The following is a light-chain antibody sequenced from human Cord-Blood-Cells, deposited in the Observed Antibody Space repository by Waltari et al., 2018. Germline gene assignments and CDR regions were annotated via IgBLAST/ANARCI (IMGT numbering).Light chain of an antibody. CDR1: QSVSSN. CDR2: GAS. J-gene: IGKJ1*01. V-gene: IGKV3-15*01. CDR3: QQYNNWPPWT. Sequence: EIVMTQSPATLSVSPGERATLSCRASQSVSSNLAWYQQKPGQVPSLLIYGASTRATGIPARFSGSGSGTEFTLTISSLQSEDFAVYYCQQYNNWPPWTFGQGTKVEIK.